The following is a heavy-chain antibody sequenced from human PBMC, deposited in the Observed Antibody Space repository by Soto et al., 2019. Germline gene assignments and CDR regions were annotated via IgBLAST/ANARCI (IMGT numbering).Heavy chain of an antibody. Sequence: EVQLVESGGGLVQPGGSMRLSCAASGFTFSSYDMHWVRQATGKGLEWVSAIGTAGDTYYPGSVKGRFTSSRENAKNSVYLQMNSLRAGDTAVYYCARGTTGNAFDIWGQGTMVTVSS. CDR3: ARGTTGNAFDI. D-gene: IGHD4-4*01. CDR2: IGTAGDT. V-gene: IGHV3-13*01. J-gene: IGHJ3*02. CDR1: GFTFSSYD.